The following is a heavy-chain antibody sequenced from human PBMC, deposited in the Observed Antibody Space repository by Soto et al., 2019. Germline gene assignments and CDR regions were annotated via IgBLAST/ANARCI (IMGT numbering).Heavy chain of an antibody. CDR1: GGSISSGDYY. J-gene: IGHJ4*02. CDR3: ARLNNYGDYPYYFDY. CDR2: IYYSGST. D-gene: IGHD4-17*01. Sequence: SETLSLTCTVSGGSISSGDYYWSWIRQPPGKGLEWIGYIYYSGSTYYNPSLKSRVTISVDTSKNQFSLKLSSVTAADTAVYYCARLNNYGDYPYYFDYWGQGTLVTVSS. V-gene: IGHV4-30-4*01.